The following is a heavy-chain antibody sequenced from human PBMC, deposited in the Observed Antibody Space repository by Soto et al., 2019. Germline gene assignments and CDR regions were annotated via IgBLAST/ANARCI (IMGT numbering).Heavy chain of an antibody. CDR2: ISSSSSYI. Sequence: PGGSLRLSCAASGFTFSSYSMNWVRQAPGKGLEWVSSISSSSSYIYYADSVKGRFTISRDNAKNSLYLQMNSLRAEDTAVYYCARGAITGTIFDAFDIWGQGTMVTVSS. V-gene: IGHV3-21*01. CDR1: GFTFSSYS. D-gene: IGHD1-7*01. J-gene: IGHJ3*02. CDR3: ARGAITGTIFDAFDI.